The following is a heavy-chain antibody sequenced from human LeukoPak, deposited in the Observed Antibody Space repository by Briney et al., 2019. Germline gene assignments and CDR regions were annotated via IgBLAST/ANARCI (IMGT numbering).Heavy chain of an antibody. CDR3: ARSTIAAAAPDY. CDR2: ISGYNDNT. V-gene: IGHV1-18*01. CDR1: GYTFITYG. D-gene: IGHD6-13*01. Sequence: GASVKVSCKAFGYTFITYGISWVRQAPGQGLEWMGWISGYNDNTNYAQKLQGRVTMTTDTSTTTAYMELRSLRSDDTAVYYCARSTIAAAAPDYWGQGTLVTVSS. J-gene: IGHJ4*02.